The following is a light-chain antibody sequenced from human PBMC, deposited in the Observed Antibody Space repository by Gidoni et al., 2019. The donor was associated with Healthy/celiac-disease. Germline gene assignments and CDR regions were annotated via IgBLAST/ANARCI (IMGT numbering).Light chain of an antibody. J-gene: IGKJ2*01. CDR3: MQALQTPKT. Sequence: DIVMTQSPLSQPVTPGEPASISCRSSQSLLHSHGSHYLAWYLQKPGQPPQLLIYLGYNRASGVPDRCGGSGSGKDFTMKISRVEAEDVGVYYCMQALQTPKTFGQGTKLEIK. V-gene: IGKV2-28*01. CDR1: QSLLHSHGSHY. CDR2: LGY.